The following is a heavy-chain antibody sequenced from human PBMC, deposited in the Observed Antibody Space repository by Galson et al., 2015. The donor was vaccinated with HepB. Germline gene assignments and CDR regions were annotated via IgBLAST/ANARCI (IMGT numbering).Heavy chain of an antibody. Sequence: SETLSLTCAVSGGTVYGYFWTWFRQPQGRGLGWIGEIDERGNTNDSPSLTGRVAISLGTSKSQFSLNLTSVTAADTAVYLCARVDRDGNPYPYNRFDLWGGGSLVTVSS. J-gene: IGHJ4*02. V-gene: IGHV4-34*01. D-gene: IGHD3-10*01. CDR2: IDERGNT. CDR1: GGTVYGYF. CDR3: ARVDRDGNPYPYNRFDL.